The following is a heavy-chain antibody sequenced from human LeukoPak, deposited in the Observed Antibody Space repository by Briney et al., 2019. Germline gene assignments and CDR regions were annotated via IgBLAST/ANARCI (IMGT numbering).Heavy chain of an antibody. V-gene: IGHV4-39*01. CDR3: ARLLRTAAAFDY. D-gene: IGHD6-25*01. J-gene: IGHJ4*02. Sequence: PSETLSLTCTVSGGSISSSSYYWGWIRQPPGKGLEWIGSIYYSGSTYYNPSLKSRVTISVDTSKNQFSLKLSSVTAADTAVYYCARLLRTAAAFDYWGQGTLVTVSS. CDR1: GGSISSSSYY. CDR2: IYYSGST.